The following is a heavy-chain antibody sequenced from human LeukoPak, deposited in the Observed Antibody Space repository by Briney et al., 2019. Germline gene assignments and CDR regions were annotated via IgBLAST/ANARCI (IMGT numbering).Heavy chain of an antibody. J-gene: IGHJ4*02. Sequence: GRSLRLSCAASGFTFDDYAMHWVRQAPGKGLEWVSGISWNSGSIGYADSVKGRYTISRDNAKNSLYLQMNSLRAEDTALYYCAKADPEGDFDYWGQGTLVTVSS. D-gene: IGHD1-14*01. CDR1: GFTFDDYA. CDR2: ISWNSGSI. V-gene: IGHV3-9*01. CDR3: AKADPEGDFDY.